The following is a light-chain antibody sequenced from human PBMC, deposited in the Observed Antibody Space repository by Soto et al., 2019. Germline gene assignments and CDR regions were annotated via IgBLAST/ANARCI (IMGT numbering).Light chain of an antibody. CDR1: QSVDTNY. CDR3: QQYGNSPYT. Sequence: EIVLTQSPGTLSLSPGESATLSCRASQSVDTNYVAWYQQKPDQATTLLIHGAYYKAAGIPDRFSGSGSGTYFTLTISRLEPEDFAVFHCQQYGNSPYTFGQGTKLEI. V-gene: IGKV3-20*01. CDR2: GAY. J-gene: IGKJ2*01.